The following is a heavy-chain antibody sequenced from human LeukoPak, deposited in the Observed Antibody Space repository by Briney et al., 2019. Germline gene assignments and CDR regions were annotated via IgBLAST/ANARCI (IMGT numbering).Heavy chain of an antibody. CDR3: ARERQNKDFWSGGDY. CDR2: IKQDGSEK. V-gene: IGHV3-7*01. J-gene: IGHJ4*02. CDR1: GFTFSTYW. Sequence: GGSLRLSCTASGFTFSTYWMSWVRQAPGKGLEWVANIKQDGSEKYYVDSVKGRFTISRDNAKNSLYLQMNSLRAEDTAVYYCARERQNKDFWSGGDYWGQGTLVTVSS. D-gene: IGHD3-3*01.